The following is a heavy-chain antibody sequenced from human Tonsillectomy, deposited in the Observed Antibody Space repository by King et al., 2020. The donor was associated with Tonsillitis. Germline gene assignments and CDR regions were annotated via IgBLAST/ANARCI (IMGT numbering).Heavy chain of an antibody. J-gene: IGHJ5*02. V-gene: IGHV1-69*09. Sequence: VQLVESGAEVKKPGSSVKVSCKASGGSFSSYGISWVRQAPGQGLEWMGRIIPILGRTNSAQRFQGRFTITADKSTTTAYMELTSLTSEDTAVYYCARARDVMVPAAIRFDPWGQGTLVTVSS. CDR3: ARARDVMVPAAIRFDP. CDR1: GGSFSSYG. CDR2: IIPILGRT. D-gene: IGHD2-2*01.